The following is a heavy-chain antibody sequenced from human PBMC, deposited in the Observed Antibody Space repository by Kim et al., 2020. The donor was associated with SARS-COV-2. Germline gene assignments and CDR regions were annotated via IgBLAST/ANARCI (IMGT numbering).Heavy chain of an antibody. D-gene: IGHD1-1*01. CDR3: ARVIGFTWNDAPGWFDP. J-gene: IGHJ5*02. Sequence: GKGRFTISRDNSKNTVYLQMNSRGAEDTAVYYCARVIGFTWNDAPGWFDPWGQGTLVTVS. V-gene: IGHV3-66*01.